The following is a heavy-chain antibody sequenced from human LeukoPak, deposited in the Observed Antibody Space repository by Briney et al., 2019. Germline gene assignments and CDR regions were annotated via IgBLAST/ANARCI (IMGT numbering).Heavy chain of an antibody. CDR3: AKRHDYGDYGVYFDY. Sequence: GASVKVSCKASGYTFTGYYMHWVRQAPGQGLEWMGWINPNSGGTNYAQKFQGRVTMTRDTSISTAYMELSRLRSDDTAVYYCAKRHDYGDYGVYFDYWGQGTLVTVSS. D-gene: IGHD4-17*01. J-gene: IGHJ4*02. CDR2: INPNSGGT. V-gene: IGHV1-2*02. CDR1: GYTFTGYY.